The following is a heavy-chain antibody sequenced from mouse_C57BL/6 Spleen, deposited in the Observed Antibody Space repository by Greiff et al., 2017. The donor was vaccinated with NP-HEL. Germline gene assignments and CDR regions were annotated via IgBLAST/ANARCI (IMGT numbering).Heavy chain of an antibody. CDR2: IRSKSSNYAT. J-gene: IGHJ1*03. CDR1: GFTFNTYA. V-gene: IGHV10-3*01. Sequence: EVKLMESGGGLVQPKGSLKLSCAASGFTFNTYAMHWVRQAPGKGLEWVARIRSKSSNYATYYADSVKDRFTISRDDSQSMLYLQMNNLKTEDTATYYCVRDGTWSYYGSSHWYFDVWGTGTTVTVSS. D-gene: IGHD1-1*01. CDR3: VRDGTWSYYGSSHWYFDV.